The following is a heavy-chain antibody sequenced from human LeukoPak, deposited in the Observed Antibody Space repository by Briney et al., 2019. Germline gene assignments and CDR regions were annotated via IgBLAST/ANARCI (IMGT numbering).Heavy chain of an antibody. CDR1: GFSFSTYW. J-gene: IGHJ4*02. V-gene: IGHV3-7*01. Sequence: GGSLRLSCAASGFSFSTYWMSWVRQAPGKGLEWVANMKPDGSGKSYVDSVKGRFTISRDDARQSLFLQMNSLRAEDTAVYYCARQVPPIWGQYYFDYWGQGTLVTVSS. CDR3: ARQVPPIWGQYYFDY. D-gene: IGHD7-27*01. CDR2: MKPDGSGK.